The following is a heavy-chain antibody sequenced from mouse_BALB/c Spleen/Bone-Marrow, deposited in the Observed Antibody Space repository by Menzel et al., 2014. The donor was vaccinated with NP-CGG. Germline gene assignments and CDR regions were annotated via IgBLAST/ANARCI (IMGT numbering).Heavy chain of an antibody. CDR1: GFNIKDTY. Sequence: VQLQQPGAELVKPGASAQLSCTASGFNIKDTYMHWVKQRPEQGLEWIGRIDPANGNTKYDPKFQGKATITADTSSNTAYLQLSSLTSEDTAVYYCAMYYYGSSLFAYWGQGTLVTVSA. D-gene: IGHD1-1*01. CDR2: IDPANGNT. CDR3: AMYYYGSSLFAY. J-gene: IGHJ3*01. V-gene: IGHV14-3*02.